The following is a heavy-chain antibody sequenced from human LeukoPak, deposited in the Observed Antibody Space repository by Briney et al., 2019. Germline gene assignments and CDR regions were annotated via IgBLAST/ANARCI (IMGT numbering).Heavy chain of an antibody. V-gene: IGHV3-30*02. J-gene: IGHJ4*02. CDR2: LYYDGSDH. D-gene: IGHD2-2*01. CDR3: AKDYRGHCSGSSCYFDY. Sequence: GGSLRLSCAASGFNFVAYGMHWVRQAPGKGLGWVASLYYDGSDHYSRDSVKGRFTVSRDNSKNTLYLQVASVRAEDTAFYYCAKDYRGHCSGSSCYFDYWGQGTLVTVSS. CDR1: GFNFVAYG.